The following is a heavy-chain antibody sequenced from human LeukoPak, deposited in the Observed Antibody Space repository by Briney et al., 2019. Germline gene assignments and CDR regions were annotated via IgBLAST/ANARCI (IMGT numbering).Heavy chain of an antibody. CDR2: IKPIATGGTT. Sequence: RGSLRLSCTASGFSFSDAWMTWVRQAPGKGLEWVGRIKPIATGGTTEYAAPVKGRFTISRDDSKNTVYLQMNSLESEDTAVYYCTTPPDWGQGTLVTVSS. J-gene: IGHJ4*02. V-gene: IGHV3-15*01. CDR3: TTPPD. CDR1: GFSFSDAW.